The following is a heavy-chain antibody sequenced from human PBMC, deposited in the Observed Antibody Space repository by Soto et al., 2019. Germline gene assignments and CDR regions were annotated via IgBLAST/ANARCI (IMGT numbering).Heavy chain of an antibody. V-gene: IGHV3-9*01. J-gene: IGHJ4*02. CDR2: ISWNSGSI. Sequence: SLRLSCAASGFTFDDYAMHWVRQAPGKGLEWVSGISWNSGSIGYADSVKGRFTISRDNAKNSLYLQMNSLRAEDTALYYCAKDKVSRAYCGGDCYVPFFDYWGQGTLVTVSS. D-gene: IGHD2-21*01. CDR1: GFTFDDYA. CDR3: AKDKVSRAYCGGDCYVPFFDY.